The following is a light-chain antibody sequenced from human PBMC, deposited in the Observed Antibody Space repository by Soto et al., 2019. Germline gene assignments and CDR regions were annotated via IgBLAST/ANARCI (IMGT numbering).Light chain of an antibody. J-gene: IGKJ4*01. CDR3: QQYYSTPPTT. CDR2: WAS. V-gene: IGKV4-1*01. Sequence: DIVMTQSPDSLAVSLGERATINCKSSQSVLYSSNNKNYLAWYQQKPGQPPKLLIYWASTRESGVPDRFSGSRSGTDFNLTISSLQAEDVAVYYCQQYYSTPPTTFGGGTKVEIK. CDR1: QSVLYSSNNKNY.